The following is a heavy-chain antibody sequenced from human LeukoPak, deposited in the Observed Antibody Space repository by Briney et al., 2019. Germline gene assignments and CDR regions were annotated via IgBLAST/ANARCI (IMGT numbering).Heavy chain of an antibody. CDR2: ISSSGSV. CDR3: ARIPLGYSGAYYFDY. Sequence: SESPSLTCTVSRGSISGSIRSHYWSWLRQPPGKGLEWIGYISSSGSVNDNPSLRSRVTISVDTSKNQFFLSLSSVSAADTAVHYCARIPLGYSGAYYFDYWGQGTLVTVSP. J-gene: IGHJ4*02. V-gene: IGHV4-4*09. CDR1: RGSISGSIRSHY. D-gene: IGHD5-12*01.